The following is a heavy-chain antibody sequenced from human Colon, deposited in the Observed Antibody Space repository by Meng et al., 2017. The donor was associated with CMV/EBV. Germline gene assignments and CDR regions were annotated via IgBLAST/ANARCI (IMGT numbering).Heavy chain of an antibody. CDR3: TRAILGPIIGEFEY. CDR2: ISKTSSFI. V-gene: IGHV3-21*06. Sequence: GGSLCLSCVGSGFTFGSYTLNWVRHAPGKGLEWVASISKTSSFINYADSVKGRFIISRENAMNTLHLQMNSLRVEDTAVYYCTRAILGPIIGEFEYWGQGTEVTVSS. CDR1: GFTFGSYT. D-gene: IGHD3-10*01. J-gene: IGHJ4*02.